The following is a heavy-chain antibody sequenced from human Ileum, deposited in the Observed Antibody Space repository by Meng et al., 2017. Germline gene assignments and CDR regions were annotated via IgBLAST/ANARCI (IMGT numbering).Heavy chain of an antibody. V-gene: IGHV4-4*02. CDR2: IFHGGTT. D-gene: IGHD5-12*01. CDR1: GDSISSGNW. Sequence: VALQRPGPGHVKPSGTLALTCAVSGDSISSGNWWNWVRQSPGKGLEWIGEIFHGGTTNYNPSLKNRVTLLMDKSKNQFSLQLTSVTAADTAVFYCARGIGDIRVGFDYWGQGILVTVSS. J-gene: IGHJ4*02. CDR3: ARGIGDIRVGFDY.